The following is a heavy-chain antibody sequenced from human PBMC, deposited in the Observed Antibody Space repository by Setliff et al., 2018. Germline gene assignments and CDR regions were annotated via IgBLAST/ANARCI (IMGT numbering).Heavy chain of an antibody. CDR2: ISRGATTT. V-gene: IGHV3-11*01. J-gene: IGHJ4*02. D-gene: IGHD1-1*01. CDR1: GFIFSDYY. Sequence: PGESLKISCVASGFIFSDYYMSWIRQTPGKGLEWVAYISRGATTTYYTDSVKGRFTISRDDGKNSLYLQMNSLRAEDTAVYYCSTKGVPGTGGQGTRVTVSS. CDR3: STKGVPGT.